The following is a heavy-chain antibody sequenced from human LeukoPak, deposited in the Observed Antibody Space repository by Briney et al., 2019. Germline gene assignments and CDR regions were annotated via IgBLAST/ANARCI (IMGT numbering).Heavy chain of an antibody. V-gene: IGHV1-8*01. D-gene: IGHD2-15*01. CDR3: ARGRYCSGGSCYSSDRYYYYGMDV. Sequence: ASVKVSCEASGYTFTSYDINWVRQATGQGLEWMGWMNPNSGNTGYAQKFQGRVTMTRNTSISTAYMELSSLRSEDTAVYYCARGRYCSGGSCYSSDRYYYYGMDVWGQGTTVTVSS. J-gene: IGHJ6*02. CDR2: MNPNSGNT. CDR1: GYTFTSYD.